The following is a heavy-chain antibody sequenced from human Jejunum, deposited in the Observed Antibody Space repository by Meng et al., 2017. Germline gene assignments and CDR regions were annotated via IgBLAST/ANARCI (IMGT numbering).Heavy chain of an antibody. CDR1: GFSLSPNGVG. CDR3: AHRPRPVGIHYGSGMNTFDY. V-gene: IGHV2-5*01. J-gene: IGHJ4*02. D-gene: IGHD3-10*01. CDR2: IYSNDDK. Sequence: SGPTLVKPTQTLTLTCTFSGFSLSPNGVGVGWIRQPPGKALEWLALIYSNDDKRYSPSLKSRLTITKDTSKNQVVLTMTNMDPVDTATYYCAHRPRPVGIHYGSGMNTFDYWGQGTLVTVSS.